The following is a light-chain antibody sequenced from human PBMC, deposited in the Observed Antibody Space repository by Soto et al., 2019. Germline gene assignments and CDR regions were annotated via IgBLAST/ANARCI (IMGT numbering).Light chain of an antibody. J-gene: IGKJ3*01. CDR1: QGISNY. Sequence: DIQMTQSPSSLSASVGDRVTITCRASQGISNYLAWYQQKPGKVPKLLIYAASTLQSGVPSRFSGSGSGTDFTLIISSLQPEDVATYYCQKYNSAPPFTYGPGTKVDIK. V-gene: IGKV1-27*01. CDR3: QKYNSAPPFT. CDR2: AAS.